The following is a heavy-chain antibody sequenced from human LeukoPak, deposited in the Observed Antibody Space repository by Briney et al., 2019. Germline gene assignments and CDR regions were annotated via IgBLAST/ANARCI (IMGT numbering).Heavy chain of an antibody. V-gene: IGHV3-11*01. CDR3: TRDKYSSGWYSDY. Sequence: GGSLRLSCAASGFTFSDYYMSWIRQAPGKGLEWVSYISSRGTTAYYADSVKGRFTISRDNAKNSLHLQVNSLRAEDTAVYYCTRDKYSSGWYSDYWGQGTLVTVSS. J-gene: IGHJ4*02. CDR2: ISSRGTTA. D-gene: IGHD6-19*01. CDR1: GFTFSDYY.